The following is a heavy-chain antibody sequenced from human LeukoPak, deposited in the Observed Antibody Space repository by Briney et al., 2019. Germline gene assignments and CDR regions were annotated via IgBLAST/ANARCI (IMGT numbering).Heavy chain of an antibody. CDR2: ISWNSGSI. Sequence: GGSLRLSCAASGFTFGSYAMSWVRQAPGRGLEWVSGISWNSGSIGYADSVKGRFTISRDNAKNSLYLQMNSLRAEDTALYYCAKDKGPQTTYYYYGMDVWGQGTTVTVSS. CDR1: GFTFGSYA. D-gene: IGHD1-1*01. V-gene: IGHV3-9*01. CDR3: AKDKGPQTTYYYYGMDV. J-gene: IGHJ6*02.